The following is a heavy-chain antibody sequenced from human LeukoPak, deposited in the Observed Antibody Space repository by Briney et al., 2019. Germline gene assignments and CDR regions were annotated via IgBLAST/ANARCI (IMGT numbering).Heavy chain of an antibody. CDR3: ARQDRGYSYGYTFDY. CDR1: GYSFTSYW. J-gene: IGHJ4*02. V-gene: IGHV5-51*01. D-gene: IGHD5-18*01. Sequence: GESLKISCKGSGYSFTSYWIGWVRQMPGKGLEWMGIIYPGDSDTRYSPSFQGQVTISADKSISTAYLQWSSLKASDTAMYYCARQDRGYSYGYTFDYWGQGTLVTVSS. CDR2: IYPGDSDT.